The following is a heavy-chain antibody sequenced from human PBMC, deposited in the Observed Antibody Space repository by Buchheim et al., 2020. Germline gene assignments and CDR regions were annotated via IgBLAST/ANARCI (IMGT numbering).Heavy chain of an antibody. Sequence: QVLLQESGPGVAKPSQTVSLTCTVSGASISSGAHHWAWIRQHPGKGLEWIGCIFDNSGRTYYNPSLQSRAYISVDDSKNQFSLKRTSATAADTALYYCASYYVGEGGRGYWGQGT. CDR2: IFDNSGRT. CDR3: ASYYVGEGGRGY. V-gene: IGHV4-31*03. J-gene: IGHJ4*02. D-gene: IGHD3-16*01. CDR1: GASISSGAHH.